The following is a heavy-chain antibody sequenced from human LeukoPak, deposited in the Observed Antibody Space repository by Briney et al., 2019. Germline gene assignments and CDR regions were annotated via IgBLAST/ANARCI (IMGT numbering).Heavy chain of an antibody. Sequence: ASVKLSCKASGSTFTGYYMHWVRQAPGQGLGWMGWINPNSGGTNYAQKFQGRVTMTRDTSISTAYMELSSLRSEDTAVYYCARDPGGAWMPNNWFDPWGQGTLVTVSS. CDR3: ARDPGGAWMPNNWFDP. D-gene: IGHD2-2*01. J-gene: IGHJ5*02. CDR1: GSTFTGYY. CDR2: INPNSGGT. V-gene: IGHV1-2*02.